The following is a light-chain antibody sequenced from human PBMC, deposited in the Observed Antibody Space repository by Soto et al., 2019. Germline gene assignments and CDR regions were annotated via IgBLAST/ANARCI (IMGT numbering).Light chain of an antibody. V-gene: IGLV2-14*01. CDR2: DVS. Sequence: QSALTQPASVSGSPGQSITISCTGTSSDVGGYNYVSWYQQHPGQAPKLMIYDVSNRPSGISNRFSGSKSGNTASLTISGLQAEDEADYYCSSYTSSSTYVVVTGTKLTVL. CDR1: SSDVGGYNY. J-gene: IGLJ1*01. CDR3: SSYTSSSTYV.